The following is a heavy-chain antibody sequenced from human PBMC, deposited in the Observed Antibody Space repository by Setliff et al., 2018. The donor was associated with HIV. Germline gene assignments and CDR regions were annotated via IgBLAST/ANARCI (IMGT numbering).Heavy chain of an antibody. Sequence: SETLSLTCTVSGGSISSGDYYWSWIRQPPGKGLEWIGYIYYSGSTYYNPSLKSRVTIPVDTSKNQFSLKLSSVTAADTAVYYCARAPPYKGEPSQDYWGQGTLVTVSS. CDR2: IYYSGST. V-gene: IGHV4-30-4*08. J-gene: IGHJ4*02. CDR3: ARAPPYKGEPSQDY. CDR1: GGSISSGDYY. D-gene: IGHD3-16*01.